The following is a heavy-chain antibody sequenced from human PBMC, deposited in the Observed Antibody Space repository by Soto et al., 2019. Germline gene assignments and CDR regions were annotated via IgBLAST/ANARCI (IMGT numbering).Heavy chain of an antibody. D-gene: IGHD3-22*01. CDR3: ARSRGGYFDY. J-gene: IGHJ4*02. CDR2: IYYSGST. V-gene: IGHV4-59*01. CDR1: GASISSYY. Sequence: QVQLQESGPGLVKPSETLSLTCTVSGASISSYYWSWIRQPPGKVLEWIGYIYYSGSTNYNPSLKSRVTISLDTSKNQFSLKLSSVTAADTAVYYCARSRGGYFDYWGQGTLVTVSS.